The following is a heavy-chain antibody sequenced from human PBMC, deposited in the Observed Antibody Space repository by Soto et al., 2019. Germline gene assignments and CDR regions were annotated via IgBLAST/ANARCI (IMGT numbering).Heavy chain of an antibody. D-gene: IGHD3-16*01. Sequence: WTWIRQPPGKGLEWIGYIYNSASTKYNPSLRGRVTIFGDTSKNQFSLKLSFVTAADTAVYYCARGRFDYIWGSPAPYLDYWGQGALVTVSS. J-gene: IGHJ4*02. V-gene: IGHV4-59*01. CDR2: IYNSAST. CDR3: ARGRFDYIWGSPAPYLDY.